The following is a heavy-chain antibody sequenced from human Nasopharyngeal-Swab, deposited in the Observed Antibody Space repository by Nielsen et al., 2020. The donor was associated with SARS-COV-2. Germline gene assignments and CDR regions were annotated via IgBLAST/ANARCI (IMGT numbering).Heavy chain of an antibody. CDR2: IFYSGTT. CDR3: ARESIDLVRGITKTSQYYMDV. CDR1: GGSISRGDQY. J-gene: IGHJ6*03. D-gene: IGHD3-10*01. V-gene: IGHV4-30-4*01. Sequence: SETLSLTCTVSGGSISRGDQYWSWIRQPPGKGLEWIGHIFYSGTTDYNPSMRSRVTISLDTSKNQFSLELSSVTAADTAVYYCARESIDLVRGITKTSQYYMDVWGKGTTVTVSS.